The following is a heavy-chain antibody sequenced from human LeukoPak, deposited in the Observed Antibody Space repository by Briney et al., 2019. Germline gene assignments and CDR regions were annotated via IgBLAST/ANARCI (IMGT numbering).Heavy chain of an antibody. V-gene: IGHV3-7*01. Sequence: GGSLRLSCAASGFTFSSYWMKWVRQAPGKGLEWVASIKGDGSEIYYVDSVRGRFTISRDNARNSLYLQMNGLRVEDTAVYYCARRTSEMNYLDYWGQGTLVTVSS. CDR3: ARRTSEMNYLDY. CDR2: IKGDGSEI. D-gene: IGHD1-1*01. CDR1: GFTFSSYW. J-gene: IGHJ4*02.